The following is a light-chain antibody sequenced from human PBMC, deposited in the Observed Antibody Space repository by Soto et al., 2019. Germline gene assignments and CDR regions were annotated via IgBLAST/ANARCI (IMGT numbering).Light chain of an antibody. CDR2: ATS. V-gene: IGKV3-20*01. CDR1: QSVGTNY. CDR3: QQYDGSPRT. J-gene: IGKJ1*01. Sequence: EIVLTQSPGALSLSPGERATLSCRASQSVGTNYLAWFQQKPGQAPRLLIYATSTRATGIPDRFSGSGSGTDFTLTITRLEPEDFAVYYCQQYDGSPRTFGQGTKVDIK.